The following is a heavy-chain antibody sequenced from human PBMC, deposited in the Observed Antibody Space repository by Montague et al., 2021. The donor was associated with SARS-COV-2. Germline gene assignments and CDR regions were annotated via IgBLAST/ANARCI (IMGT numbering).Heavy chain of an antibody. Sequence: CAISGDSVASNSGTWNWITQELSTGLEWVGRTYYRTMRKSDYAXXXKSRIAINPDTSKNQFSLQLSSVTPEDTALYYCVRGIEAAGSYDYWGQGTLVTVSS. CDR1: GDSVASNSGT. D-gene: IGHD6-13*01. J-gene: IGHJ4*02. CDR3: VRGIEAAGSYDY. V-gene: IGHV6-1*01. CDR2: TYYRTMRKS.